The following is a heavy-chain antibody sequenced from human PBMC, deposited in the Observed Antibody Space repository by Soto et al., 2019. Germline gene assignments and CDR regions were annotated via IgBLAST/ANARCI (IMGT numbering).Heavy chain of an antibody. CDR1: GGPISPYY. J-gene: IGHJ6*02. D-gene: IGHD3-22*01. CDR3: AREGGYFDSSGSGVYHYYGVEV. CDR2: IYYTGST. V-gene: IGHV4-4*07. Sequence: PSETLSLTCTVSGGPISPYYWSWIRQPAGKGLEWIGRIYYTGSTNYNPPLKSRVSMSLDTARNQISLKGKSVTGADTAVYYCAREGGYFDSSGSGVYHYYGVEVWGRGTTVTVPS.